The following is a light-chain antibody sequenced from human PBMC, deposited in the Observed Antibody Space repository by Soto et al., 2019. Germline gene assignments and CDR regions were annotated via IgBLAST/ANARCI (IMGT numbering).Light chain of an antibody. CDR2: DVS. J-gene: IGKJ4*01. V-gene: IGKV3-15*01. Sequence: EIVMTQSPATLSVSPGERATLSCRASQSVSSNLAWYQQRPGQAPRLLIYDVSTRATGIPARFSGSGSGTEFTLTISSLQSEDFGVYYCQQYNNWATFGGGTRVEIK. CDR1: QSVSSN. CDR3: QQYNNWAT.